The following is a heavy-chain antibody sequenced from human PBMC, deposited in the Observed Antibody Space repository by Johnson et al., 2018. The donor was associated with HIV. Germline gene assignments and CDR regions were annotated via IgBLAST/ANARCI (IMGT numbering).Heavy chain of an antibody. CDR2: INSDGSSR. Sequence: VQLVESGGGVVQPGGSLRLSCAASGFTFSNHWMHWVRQAPGKGLVWVSRINSDGSSRNYADSVKGRFTISRDNAKNTLYLQMNSLRADDTAVYYCARVEWELDAFDIWGQGTMVTVSS. CDR3: ARVEWELDAFDI. D-gene: IGHD1-26*01. J-gene: IGHJ3*02. V-gene: IGHV3-74*02. CDR1: GFTFSNHW.